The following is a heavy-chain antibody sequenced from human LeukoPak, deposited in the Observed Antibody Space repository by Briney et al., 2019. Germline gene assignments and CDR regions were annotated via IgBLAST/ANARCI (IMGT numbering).Heavy chain of an antibody. CDR3: ATDGNGWNCFDY. Sequence: ASVKVSCKVSGYTLTELSMHWVRQAPGKGLEWMGGFDPEDGETIYAQKFQGRVTMTEDTSTDTAYMELSSLRSEDTAVYYCATDGNGWNCFDYWGQGTLVTVSS. D-gene: IGHD1-1*01. V-gene: IGHV1-24*01. J-gene: IGHJ4*02. CDR2: FDPEDGET. CDR1: GYTLTELS.